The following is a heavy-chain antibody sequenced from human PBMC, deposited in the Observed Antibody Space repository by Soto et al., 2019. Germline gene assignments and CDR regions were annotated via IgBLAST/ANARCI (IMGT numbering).Heavy chain of an antibody. CDR2: ISGSGGST. V-gene: IGHV3-23*01. CDR3: AKDYSPYTISTNFDY. CDR1: GFTFSSYA. Sequence: GGSLRLSCAASGFTFSSYAMSWVRQAPGKGLEWVSAISGSGGSTYYADSVKGRFTISRDNSKNTLYLQMNSLRAEDTAVYYCAKDYSPYTISTNFDYWGQGTLVTVSS. J-gene: IGHJ4*02. D-gene: IGHD1-1*01.